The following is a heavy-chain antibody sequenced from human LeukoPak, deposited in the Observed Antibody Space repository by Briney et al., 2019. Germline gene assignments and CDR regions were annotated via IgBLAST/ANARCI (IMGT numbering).Heavy chain of an antibody. CDR2: IYPGDSVT. D-gene: IGHD1-1*01. J-gene: IGHJ4*02. V-gene: IGHV5-51*01. Sequence: GESLKISCKGAGYSFTSYWIGWVRQMPGKGLEWMGIIYPGDSVTRDSPFFQGQVTILADKSISTAYLQWSSLKASDTAMYYCARQGAGTSQYWGQGTLVTVSS. CDR1: GYSFTSYW. CDR3: ARQGAGTSQY.